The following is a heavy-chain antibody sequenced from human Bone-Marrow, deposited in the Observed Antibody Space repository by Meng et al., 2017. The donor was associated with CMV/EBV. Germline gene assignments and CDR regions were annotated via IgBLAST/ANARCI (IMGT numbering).Heavy chain of an antibody. CDR1: GYTFTSYG. Sequence: QVQLVQSGTEVKKPVASVKVSCKTSGYTFTSYGISWVRQAPGQGLEWMGWMNPNSGNTDYAQKFQGRVTMTRNISKSTAYMDLSSLRSEDTAVYYCATGVADFEYWGQGTLVTVSS. J-gene: IGHJ4*02. V-gene: IGHV1-8*01. D-gene: IGHD6-19*01. CDR2: MNPNSGNT. CDR3: ATGVADFEY.